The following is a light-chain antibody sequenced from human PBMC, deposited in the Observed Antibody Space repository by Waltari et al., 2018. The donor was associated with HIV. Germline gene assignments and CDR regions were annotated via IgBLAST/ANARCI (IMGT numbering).Light chain of an antibody. Sequence: DTLMTQSPSTLSASVGERVTIACRASQAITRWLAWYQQKSGKAPKLLIYETSRLESGVPMRFSGTGSGLDFNLTISSLQPDDLATYFCQQYNSYPRTFGQGTKVELK. CDR1: QAITRW. CDR2: ETS. CDR3: QQYNSYPRT. J-gene: IGKJ1*01. V-gene: IGKV1-5*03.